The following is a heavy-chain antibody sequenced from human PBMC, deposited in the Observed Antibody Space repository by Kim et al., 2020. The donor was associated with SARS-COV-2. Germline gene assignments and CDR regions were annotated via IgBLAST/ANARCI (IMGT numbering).Heavy chain of an antibody. CDR3: ARGDGRG. J-gene: IGHJ4*02. D-gene: IGHD1-26*01. CDR2: DGSNK. V-gene: IGHV3-33*01. Sequence: DGSNKYYADSVKGRFTISRDNSKNTLYLQMNSLRGEDTAVYYCARGDGRGWGQGTLVTVSS.